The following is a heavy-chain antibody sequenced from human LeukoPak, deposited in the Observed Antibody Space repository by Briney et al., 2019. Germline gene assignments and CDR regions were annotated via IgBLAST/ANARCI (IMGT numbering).Heavy chain of an antibody. CDR2: INPNSGGT. J-gene: IGHJ5*02. D-gene: IGHD2-2*01. Sequence: ASVKVSCKASGYTFTGYYMHWVRQAPGQGLEWMGWINPNSGGTNYAQKFQGWVTMTRDTSISTAYMELSSLRSEDTAVYYCARLPVIVVVPAAISWFDPWGQGTLVTVSS. V-gene: IGHV1-2*04. CDR1: GYTFTGYY. CDR3: ARLPVIVVVPAAISWFDP.